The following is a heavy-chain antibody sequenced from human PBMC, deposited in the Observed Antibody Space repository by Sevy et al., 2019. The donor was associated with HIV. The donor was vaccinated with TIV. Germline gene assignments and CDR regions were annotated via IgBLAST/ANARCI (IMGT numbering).Heavy chain of an antibody. Sequence: GGSLRLSCAASGFTFSSYSMNWVRQAPGKGLEWVSYISSSSSTIYYADSVKGRFTISRDNAKNSLYLQMNSLRDEDTAVYYCGRDRVAVAGNWFDPWGQGTLVTVSS. J-gene: IGHJ5*02. D-gene: IGHD6-19*01. CDR3: GRDRVAVAGNWFDP. CDR1: GFTFSSYS. V-gene: IGHV3-48*02. CDR2: ISSSSSTI.